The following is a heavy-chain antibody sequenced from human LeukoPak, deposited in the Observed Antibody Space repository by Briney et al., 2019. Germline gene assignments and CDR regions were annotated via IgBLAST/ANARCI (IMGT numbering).Heavy chain of an antibody. D-gene: IGHD2-2*02. CDR1: NISLTGYY. V-gene: IGHV4-34*01. J-gene: IGHJ1*01. CDR2: INHRGST. Sequence: SETLSLTCAVSNISLTGYYWSWIRQSPGKGLEWIGEINHRGSTNYNPSLKSRVTISVDTSKKQFSLSLRSVTAADTAVYYCARRGRYCTGANCYTGYFRHWGQGTLVTVSS. CDR3: ARRGRYCTGANCYTGYFRH.